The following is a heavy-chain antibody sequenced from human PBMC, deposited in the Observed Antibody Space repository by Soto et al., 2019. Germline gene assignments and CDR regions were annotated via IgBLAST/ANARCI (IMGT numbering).Heavy chain of an antibody. D-gene: IGHD3-10*01. CDR2: VNPSDGST. Sequence: ASVKVSCKTSGYTFTSYYMNWVRQAPGQGLEWMGIVNPSDGSTSYAQKFQGRVTMTRDTSTSTVYMELSSLRSEDTAVYYCARNRGIILAVHPTSRCFDPWGQGILVTVSS. CDR1: GYTFTSYY. J-gene: IGHJ5*02. CDR3: ARNRGIILAVHPTSRCFDP. V-gene: IGHV1-46*01.